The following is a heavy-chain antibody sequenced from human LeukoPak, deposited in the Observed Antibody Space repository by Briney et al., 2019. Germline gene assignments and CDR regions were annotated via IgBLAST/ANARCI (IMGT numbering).Heavy chain of an antibody. CDR3: ARFLRVVRGVSPSYYYGMDV. CDR2: IYYSGST. V-gene: IGHV4-31*03. CDR1: GGPISSGGYS. J-gene: IGHJ6*02. Sequence: SSETLSLTCTVSGGPISSGGYSWSWIRQHPGKGLEWIGYIYYSGSTYYNPSLKSRVTISVDTSKNQFSLKLSSVTAADAAVYYCARFLRVVRGVSPSYYYGMDVWGQGTTVTVSS. D-gene: IGHD3-10*01.